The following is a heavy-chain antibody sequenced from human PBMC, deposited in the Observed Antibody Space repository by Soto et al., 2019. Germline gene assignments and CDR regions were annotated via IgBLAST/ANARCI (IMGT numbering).Heavy chain of an antibody. CDR1: GFTFSSYA. V-gene: IGHV3-30-3*01. D-gene: IGHD2-2*02. CDR2: ISYDGSNK. J-gene: IGHJ6*02. Sequence: GGSLRLSCAASGFTFSSYAMHWVRQAPGKGLEWVAVISYDGSNKYYADSVKGRFTISRDNSKNTLYLQMNSLRAEDTAVYYCARDILLVLVPAAIVYEYYYYGMDVWGQGTTVTVSS. CDR3: ARDILLVLVPAAIVYEYYYYGMDV.